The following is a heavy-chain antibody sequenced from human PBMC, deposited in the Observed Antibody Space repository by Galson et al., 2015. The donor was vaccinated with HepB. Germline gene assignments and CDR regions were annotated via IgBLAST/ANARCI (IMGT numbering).Heavy chain of an antibody. V-gene: IGHV6-1*01. J-gene: IGHJ5*02. Sequence: CAISGDSVSSNSAAWDWIRQSPSRGLEWLGRTYYRSKWYNDYAVSVKSRITINPDTSKNQFSLQLNSVTPEDTAVYYCASGAAAGLRSGDWFDPWGQGTLVTVSS. CDR3: ASGAAAGLRSGDWFDP. CDR2: TYYRSKWYN. CDR1: GDSVSSNSAA. D-gene: IGHD6-13*01.